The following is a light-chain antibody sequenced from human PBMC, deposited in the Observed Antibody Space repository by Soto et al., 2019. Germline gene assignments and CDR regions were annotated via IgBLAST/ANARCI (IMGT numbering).Light chain of an antibody. V-gene: IGKV3D-15*01. J-gene: IGKJ4*01. CDR2: GAS. CDR3: QQYHNWPPLT. Sequence: ETLMTQSPATLSASPGERVTLSCRASQNINFNLAWYQQKPGQAPRVLIYGASSRASGIPDRFSGSGTGTDFTLTISRLEHDDFAFYYCQQYHNWPPLTFGVGTRVEIK. CDR1: QNINFN.